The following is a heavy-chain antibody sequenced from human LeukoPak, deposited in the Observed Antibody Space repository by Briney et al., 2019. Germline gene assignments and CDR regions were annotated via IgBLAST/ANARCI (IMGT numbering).Heavy chain of an antibody. CDR1: GYTFTGFY. J-gene: IGHJ4*02. Sequence: ASVKVSCKASGYTFTGFYIHWVRQAPGQGLEWMGWINPNSGGTNYAQHFQGRVTMTRDTSISTAYMELSRLTSDDTAVYYCARGWGSSYQDSWGQGTLVTVSS. D-gene: IGHD2-21*01. CDR2: INPNSGGT. V-gene: IGHV1-2*02. CDR3: ARGWGSSYQDS.